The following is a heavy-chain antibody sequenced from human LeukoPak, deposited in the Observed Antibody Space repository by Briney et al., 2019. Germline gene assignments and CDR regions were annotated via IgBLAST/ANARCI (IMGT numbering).Heavy chain of an antibody. CDR3: ARGGAGYDSSGYFHDY. CDR2: ISYDGSNK. J-gene: IGHJ4*02. CDR1: GFTFSSYA. V-gene: IGHV3-30*04. Sequence: HPGGSLRLSCAASGFTFSSYAMHWVRQAPGKGLEWMAVISYDGSNKYYADSMKGRFTISRDNSKNTLYLQMNSLRAEDTAVYYCARGGAGYDSSGYFHDYWGQGTLVTVSS. D-gene: IGHD3-22*01.